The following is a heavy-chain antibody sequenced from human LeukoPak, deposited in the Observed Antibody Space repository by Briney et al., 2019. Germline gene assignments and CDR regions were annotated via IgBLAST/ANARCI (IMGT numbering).Heavy chain of an antibody. CDR3: ARLVGSGATRGGDDY. Sequence: ASVKVSCKASGYTFTGYYMHWVRQAPGQGLEWMGWTNPNSGGTNYAQKFQGRVTITADKSTSTAYMELSSLRSEDTAVYYCARLVGSGATRGGDDYWGQGTLVTVSS. CDR1: GYTFTGYY. CDR2: TNPNSGGT. D-gene: IGHD3-3*01. V-gene: IGHV1-2*02. J-gene: IGHJ4*02.